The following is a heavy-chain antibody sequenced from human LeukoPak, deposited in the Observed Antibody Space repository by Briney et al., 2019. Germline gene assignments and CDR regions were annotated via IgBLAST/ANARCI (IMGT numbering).Heavy chain of an antibody. CDR1: GGSISSYY. D-gene: IGHD6-6*01. V-gene: IGHV4-59*01. J-gene: IGHJ6*03. CDR2: IYYSGST. CDR3: ARAISSIAARRGYYYYMDV. Sequence: PSETLSLTCTVSGGSISSYYWSWIRQPPGKGLEWIGYIYYSGSTNYNPSLKSRVTISVDTSKNQFSLKLSSVTAADTAVYYCARAISSIAARRGYYYYMDVWGKGTTVTVSS.